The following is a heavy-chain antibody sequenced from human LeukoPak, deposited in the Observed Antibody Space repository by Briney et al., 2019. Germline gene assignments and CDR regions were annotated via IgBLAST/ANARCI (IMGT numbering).Heavy chain of an antibody. J-gene: IGHJ5*02. CDR2: IDPSDSYT. CDR1: GYSFTSYW. D-gene: IGHD3-9*01. Sequence: HGESLKISCKGSGYSFTSYWISWVRQMPGKGLEWMGRIDPSDSYTNYSPSFQGHVTISADKSISTAYLQWSSLKASDTAMYYCARQSVVLTGSHSVIWFDPWGQGTLVTVSS. CDR3: ARQSVVLTGSHSVIWFDP. V-gene: IGHV5-10-1*01.